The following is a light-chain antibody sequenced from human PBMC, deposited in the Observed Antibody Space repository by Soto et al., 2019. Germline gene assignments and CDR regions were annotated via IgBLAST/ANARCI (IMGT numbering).Light chain of an antibody. J-gene: IGKJ1*01. Sequence: EIVLTQSPDNLSSSPGERATLSCRASQSVSASRLGWYQQKPGQAPRLLIYGASRRTTGTPDRFRGSGSGTDFTLTISRLVPEDVAVYYCQQYGNSPSTFGQGTKVEIK. CDR2: GAS. CDR1: QSVSASR. V-gene: IGKV3-20*01. CDR3: QQYGNSPST.